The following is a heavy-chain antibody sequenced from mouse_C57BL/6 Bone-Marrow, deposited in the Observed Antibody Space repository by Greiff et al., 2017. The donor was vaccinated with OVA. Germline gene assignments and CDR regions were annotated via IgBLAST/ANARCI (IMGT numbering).Heavy chain of an antibody. D-gene: IGHD3-3*01. J-gene: IGHJ3*01. V-gene: IGHV1-80*01. CDR2: IYPGDGDT. Sequence: QVQLQQSGAELVKPGASVKISCKASGYAFSSYWMNWVKQRPGKGLEWIGQIYPGDGDTNYNGKFKGKATLTADKSSSTVYMQLSRLTAEDSAVYFCARSRAGRFAYWGQGTLVTVSA. CDR3: ARSRAGRFAY. CDR1: GYAFSSYW.